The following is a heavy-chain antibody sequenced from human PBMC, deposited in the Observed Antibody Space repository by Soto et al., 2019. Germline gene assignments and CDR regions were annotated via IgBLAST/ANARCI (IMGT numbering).Heavy chain of an antibody. J-gene: IGHJ6*02. D-gene: IGHD2-2*01. CDR1: GYSFNSYW. CDR2: IYPGDSDT. Sequence: PGESLKISCQGVGYSFNSYWIGWVRQRPGKGLGLMGMIYPGDSDTRYSPSFQGQVTISVDSSIRTAYLQWTGLKASDTAMYYCARVYQRKNYALDVWGQGTTVTVSS. CDR3: ARVYQRKNYALDV. V-gene: IGHV5-51*01.